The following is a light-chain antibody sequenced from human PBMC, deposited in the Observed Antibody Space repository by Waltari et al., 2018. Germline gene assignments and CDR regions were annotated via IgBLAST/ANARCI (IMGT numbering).Light chain of an antibody. CDR3: QTWGTGIVV. CDR1: SGHSSYA. J-gene: IGLJ2*01. Sequence: QLVLTQSPSASASLGASVKLTCTLSSGHSSYAIAWHQQQPANAPRYLMKLNSDGSHSKGDGIPDRFSASSSGAERYLTISSLQSEDEADYYCQTWGTGIVVFGGGTKLTVL. CDR2: LNSDGSH. V-gene: IGLV4-69*01.